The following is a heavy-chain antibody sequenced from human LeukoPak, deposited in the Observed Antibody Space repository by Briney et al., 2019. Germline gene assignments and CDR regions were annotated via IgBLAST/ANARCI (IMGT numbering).Heavy chain of an antibody. J-gene: IGHJ3*02. Sequence: GGSLRLSCAASGFTFSPYAFHWVRQAPGKGLEFVSAISNDGGTTYYANSVKGRFTMSRDNSKNTLYLQMGSLRVEDMAVYYCVKAQNWGSGAYDIWGQGTMVPSLQ. V-gene: IGHV3-64*01. CDR2: ISNDGGTT. D-gene: IGHD3-16*01. CDR1: GFTFSPYA. CDR3: VKAQNWGSGAYDI.